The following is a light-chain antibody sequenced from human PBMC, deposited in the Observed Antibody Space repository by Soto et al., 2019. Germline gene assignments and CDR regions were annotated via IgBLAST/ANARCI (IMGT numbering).Light chain of an antibody. J-gene: IGLJ2*01. Sequence: QSVLTQPASVSGSPGQSITISCAGTMRDIGAYNLVSWYQQHPGKAPKLMIYEGSKRPSGVSNRFSGSKSGNTASLTISGLQAEDEADYYCCSYAGSSTFVFGGGTKLTVL. CDR2: EGS. CDR1: MRDIGAYNL. V-gene: IGLV2-23*03. CDR3: CSYAGSSTFV.